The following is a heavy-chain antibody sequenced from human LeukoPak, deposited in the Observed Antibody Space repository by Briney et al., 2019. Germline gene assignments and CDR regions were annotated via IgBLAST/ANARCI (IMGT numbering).Heavy chain of an antibody. V-gene: IGHV4-4*02. J-gene: IGHJ3*02. Sequence: SGTLSLTCAVSGGSISSSNWWSWVRQPPGKGLEWIGEIYHSGSTNYNPSLKSRVTISVDKSKNQFSLKLSSVTAADTAVYYCARGAPKEIQLWLRLRGVAFDIWGQGTMVTVSS. CDR3: ARGAPKEIQLWLRLRGVAFDI. D-gene: IGHD5-18*01. CDR2: IYHSGST. CDR1: GGSISSSNW.